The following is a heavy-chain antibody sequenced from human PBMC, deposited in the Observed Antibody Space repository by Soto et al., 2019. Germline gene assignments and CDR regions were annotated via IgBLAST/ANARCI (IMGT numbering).Heavy chain of an antibody. Sequence: VQLVESGGGLVQPGGSLRLSCAASGFVFGDYWMSWVRQAPGKGLEWVANIKVDGSEQYYVDSVKGRFTVSRDNAKKSLYLQMNSLRVEDTAVYYCAKWGGGGSDHWGQGTLVTVSS. CDR3: AKWGGGGSDH. CDR2: IKVDGSEQ. V-gene: IGHV3-7*01. D-gene: IGHD3-16*01. J-gene: IGHJ4*02. CDR1: GFVFGDYW.